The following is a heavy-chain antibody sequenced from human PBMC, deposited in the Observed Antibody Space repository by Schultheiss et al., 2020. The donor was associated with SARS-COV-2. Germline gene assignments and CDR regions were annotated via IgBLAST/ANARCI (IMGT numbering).Heavy chain of an antibody. J-gene: IGHJ5*02. CDR3: ARDRLWGGYFDP. CDR1: GGSISSGGYS. D-gene: IGHD3-16*01. V-gene: IGHV4-30-2*01. Sequence: SETLSLTCAVSGGSISSGGYSWSWIRQPPGKGLEWIGYIYHSGSTYYNPSLKSRVTISVDTSKNQFSLKLSSVTAADTAVYYCARDRLWGGYFDPWGQGTLVTVSS. CDR2: IYHSGST.